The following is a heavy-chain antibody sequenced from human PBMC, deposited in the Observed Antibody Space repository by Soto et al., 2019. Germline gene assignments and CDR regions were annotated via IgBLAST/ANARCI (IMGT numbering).Heavy chain of an antibody. V-gene: IGHV3-11*01. CDR2: ISSSGSTI. D-gene: IGHD3-22*01. J-gene: IGHJ3*02. CDR1: VFTFSDYY. Sequence: GGSLRLSCSASVFTFSDYYMSWIRQAPGKGLEWVSYISSSGSTIYYADSVKGRFTISRGNAKNSLYLQMNSLRAEDTAVYYCASLYDSSGYYYVRERAFDIWGQGTMVTVSS. CDR3: ASLYDSSGYYYVRERAFDI.